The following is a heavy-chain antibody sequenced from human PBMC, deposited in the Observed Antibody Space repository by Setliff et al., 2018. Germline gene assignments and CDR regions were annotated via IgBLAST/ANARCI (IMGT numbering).Heavy chain of an antibody. J-gene: IGHJ4*02. CDR2: SNWDGRSI. Sequence: GGSLRLSCAASGFTFKNNGMNWVRQAPGKGLEWVSGSNWDGRSIGYADSVKGRFTISRDNAKNSLYLQMNSLRVEDTALYHCVRLGTVAAGDWGQGTLVTVSS. CDR1: GFTFKNNG. D-gene: IGHD6-19*01. V-gene: IGHV3-20*01. CDR3: VRLGTVAAGD.